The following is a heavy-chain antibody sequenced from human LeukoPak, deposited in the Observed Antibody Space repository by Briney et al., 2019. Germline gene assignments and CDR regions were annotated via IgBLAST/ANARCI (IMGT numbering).Heavy chain of an antibody. CDR1: GYTFTSYD. D-gene: IGHD3-10*01. Sequence: GASVKVSCKASGYTFTSYDINWVRQATGQGLEWMGWMNPNSGNTGYAQKFQGRVTMTRNTSISTAYMELSSLRSEDTAVYYCAGGERHSGILWFGELRAWHYYGMDVWGQGTTVTVSS. CDR2: MNPNSGNT. J-gene: IGHJ6*02. V-gene: IGHV1-8*01. CDR3: AGGERHSGILWFGELRAWHYYGMDV.